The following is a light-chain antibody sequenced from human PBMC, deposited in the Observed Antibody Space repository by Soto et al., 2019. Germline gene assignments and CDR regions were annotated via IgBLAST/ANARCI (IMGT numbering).Light chain of an antibody. Sequence: DIQMTQSPSSLSASVGDKVTISCRASQPVSSYLSWYQQRPGKVPKVLIYGATILQSGVPSRFSGSGSGTDFTLTINSLQPEDFATYYCQQSYSSPTFGQGTKVDIK. CDR2: GAT. V-gene: IGKV1-39*01. CDR3: QQSYSSPT. CDR1: QPVSSY. J-gene: IGKJ1*01.